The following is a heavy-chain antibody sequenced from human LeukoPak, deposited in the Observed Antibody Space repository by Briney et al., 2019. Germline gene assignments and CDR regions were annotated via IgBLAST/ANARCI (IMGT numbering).Heavy chain of an antibody. V-gene: IGHV4-59*01. CDR1: GGPISSYY. Sequence: PSETLSLTCTVSGGPISSYYWSWVRQPPGKRLEWIGYTHYSGSTDKNPSLWSRVTMSVDTSKNQISLKLSSVTAADTAVYYCGRRTFYDTLTGYKYWYFDLWGRGNLVTVSS. CDR3: GRRTFYDTLTGYKYWYFDL. CDR2: THYSGST. D-gene: IGHD3-9*01. J-gene: IGHJ2*01.